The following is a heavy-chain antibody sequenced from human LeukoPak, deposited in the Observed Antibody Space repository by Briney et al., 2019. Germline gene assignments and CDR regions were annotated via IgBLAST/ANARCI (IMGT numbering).Heavy chain of an antibody. D-gene: IGHD6-6*01. V-gene: IGHV4-39*01. CDR2: IYYSGST. J-gene: IGHJ4*02. CDR3: ARRKGGSSLSDY. Sequence: PSETLSLTFIVPGGSISSSGDDWGWIRQAPGKGLDWIVNIYYSGSTYYNPSLKSRVTISVDTSKNQFSLKLSCVTAADTAVYYCARRKGGSSLSDYWGQGTLVTVSS. CDR1: GGSISSSGDD.